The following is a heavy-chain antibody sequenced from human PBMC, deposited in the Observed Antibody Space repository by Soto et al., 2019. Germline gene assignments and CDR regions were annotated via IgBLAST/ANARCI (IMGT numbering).Heavy chain of an antibody. J-gene: IGHJ6*02. V-gene: IGHV4-61*01. CDR2: IYYSGST. CDR3: ARALVATRFYYYYGMDV. CDR1: GGSVSSGSYY. D-gene: IGHD5-12*01. Sequence: LSLTCTVSGGSVSSGSYYWSWIRQPPGKGLEWIGYIYYSGSTNYNPSLKSRVTISVDTSKNQFSLKLSSVTAADTAVYYCARALVATRFYYYYGMDVWGQGTTVTVSS.